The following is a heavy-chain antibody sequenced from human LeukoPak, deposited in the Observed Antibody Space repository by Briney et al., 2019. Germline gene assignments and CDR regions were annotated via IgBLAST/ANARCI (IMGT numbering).Heavy chain of an antibody. J-gene: IGHJ4*02. CDR2: INSDGSST. CDR3: ARDSLYYYGSGSYSY. V-gene: IGHV3-74*01. CDR1: GFTFSSYW. Sequence: GGSLRLSCAASGFTFSSYWMHWVRQAPGKGLVWVSRINSDGSSTSYADSVKGRFTISRDNAKNTLYLQMNSLRDEDTAVYYCARDSLYYYGSGSYSYWGQGTLVTVSS. D-gene: IGHD3-10*01.